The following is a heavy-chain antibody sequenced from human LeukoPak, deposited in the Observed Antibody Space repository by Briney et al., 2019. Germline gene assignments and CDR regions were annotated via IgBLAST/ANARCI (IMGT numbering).Heavy chain of an antibody. CDR2: IWYDGSNK. J-gene: IGHJ4*02. CDR3: SRESGGLDY. V-gene: IGHV3-33*01. Sequence: GGSLRLSCAASGFILSSYGMHWVRQAPGKGLEWVAFIWYDGSNKYYIDSVKGRFTISRDNSKNTLYLQMNSLRAEDTAVYYCSRESGGLDYWGQGTLVTVSS. D-gene: IGHD2-15*01. CDR1: GFILSSYG.